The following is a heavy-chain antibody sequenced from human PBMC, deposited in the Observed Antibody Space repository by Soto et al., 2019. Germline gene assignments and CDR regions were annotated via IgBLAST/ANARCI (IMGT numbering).Heavy chain of an antibody. J-gene: IGHJ6*02. D-gene: IGHD3-22*01. CDR2: ISSSGSTI. Sequence: QVQLVESGGGLVKPGGSLRLSCAASGFTFSDYYMSWIRQAPGKGLEWVSYISSSGSTIYYADSVKGRFTISRDNAKNSLYLQMNSLIAEDTAVYYCARLDGNFYDSSGYYYYYYGMDVWGQGTTVTVSS. CDR3: ARLDGNFYDSSGYYYYYYGMDV. V-gene: IGHV3-11*01. CDR1: GFTFSDYY.